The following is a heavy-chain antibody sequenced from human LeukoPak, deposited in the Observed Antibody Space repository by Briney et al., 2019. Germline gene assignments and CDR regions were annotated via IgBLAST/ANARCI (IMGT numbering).Heavy chain of an antibody. CDR1: GGSFCGYS. J-gene: IGHJ4*02. V-gene: IGHV4-34*01. Sequence: SETLSPTCAVYGGSFCGYSWSCIRQPPGKGLEWIGEINHSGSTNYNPSLKSRVTISVDTSKNQFSLKLSSVTAADTAVYYCARGLSPRINMVRGVRPPFRGVFDYWGQGTLVTVSS. CDR3: ARGLSPRINMVRGVRPPFRGVFDY. D-gene: IGHD3-10*01. CDR2: INHSGST.